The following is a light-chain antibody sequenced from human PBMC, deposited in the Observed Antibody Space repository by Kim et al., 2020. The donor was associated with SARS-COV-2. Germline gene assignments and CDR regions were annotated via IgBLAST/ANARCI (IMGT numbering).Light chain of an antibody. CDR3: QQYGSLPWT. Sequence: EIVLTQSPGTLSLSPGDTATLSCRASQSISNNYLAWFQQIPGQAPRLLFYGAPKRNTGIPDRFSGSGSGTDFTLTISRLEPEDFAVYYCQQYGSLPWTFGQGTKVDIK. V-gene: IGKV3-20*01. J-gene: IGKJ1*01. CDR1: QSISNNY. CDR2: GAP.